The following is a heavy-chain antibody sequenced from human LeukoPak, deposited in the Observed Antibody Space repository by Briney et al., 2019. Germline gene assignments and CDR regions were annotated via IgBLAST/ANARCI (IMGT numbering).Heavy chain of an antibody. CDR3: AKNIIAAAGMMDY. D-gene: IGHD6-13*01. Sequence: GASLRLSCAASGFTFSNYAMSWIRQAPGKGLEWVSVISGSGGDTYYADSVKGRFTISRDNSKNTLYLQMNTLRAEDTAVYYCAKNIIAAAGMMDYWGQGTLVTVSS. V-gene: IGHV3-23*01. CDR2: ISGSGGDT. J-gene: IGHJ4*02. CDR1: GFTFSNYA.